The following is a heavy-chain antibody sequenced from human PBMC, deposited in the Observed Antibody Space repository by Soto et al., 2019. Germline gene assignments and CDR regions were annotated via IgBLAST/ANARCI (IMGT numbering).Heavy chain of an antibody. V-gene: IGHV3-74*01. D-gene: IGHD3-22*01. CDR1: GFTFSEYW. CDR3: ARENSRSYHFDY. J-gene: IGHJ4*02. Sequence: GASVKVSCGASGFTFSEYWMHWVRQAPGKGLVWVSRIHSDGSTTNYADPVKGRFTISRDNAKNTLFLQMNSLRAEDTAVYYCARENSRSYHFDYWGQGILVTVSS. CDR2: IHSDGSTT.